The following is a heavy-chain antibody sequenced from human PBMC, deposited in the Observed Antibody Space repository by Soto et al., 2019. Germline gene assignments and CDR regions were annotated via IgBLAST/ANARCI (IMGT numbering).Heavy chain of an antibody. Sequence: GGSLRLSCAASGFTLSSYSMNWVRQAPGKGLEWVSSISSSSSYIYYADSVKGRFTISRDNAKNSLYLQMNSLRAEDTAVYYCARGRDWNYVNWFDPWGQGTLVTVSS. CDR2: ISSSSSYI. J-gene: IGHJ5*02. CDR3: ARGRDWNYVNWFDP. CDR1: GFTLSSYS. V-gene: IGHV3-21*01. D-gene: IGHD1-7*01.